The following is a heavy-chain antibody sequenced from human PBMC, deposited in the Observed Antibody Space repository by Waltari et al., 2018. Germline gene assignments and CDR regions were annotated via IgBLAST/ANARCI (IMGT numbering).Heavy chain of an antibody. CDR1: GGTFSSSA. CDR3: ARSYMITFGGVIVIGYYFDY. V-gene: IGHV1-69*01. Sequence: VQSGAEVKKPGSSVKVSCKASGGTFSSSAISWVRQAPGQGVEWMGGIIPIFGTANYAQKFQGRITITADESTSTAYMELSSLRSEDTAVYYCARSYMITFGGVIVIGYYFDYWGQGTLVTVSS. CDR2: IIPIFGTA. J-gene: IGHJ4*02. D-gene: IGHD3-16*02.